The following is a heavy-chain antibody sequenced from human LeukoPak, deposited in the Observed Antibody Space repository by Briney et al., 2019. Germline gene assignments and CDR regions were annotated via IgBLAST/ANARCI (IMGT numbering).Heavy chain of an antibody. V-gene: IGHV1-69*06. D-gene: IGHD5-12*01. CDR2: IIPIFGTA. CDR1: GGTFSSYA. CDR3: ADGASGQPYYYYYMDV. J-gene: IGHJ6*03. Sequence: SVKVSCKASGGTFSSYAISWVRQAPGQGLEWMGRIIPIFGTADYAQKFQGRVTITADKSTSTAYMELSSLRSEDTAVYYCADGASGQPYYYYYMDVWGKGTTVTVSS.